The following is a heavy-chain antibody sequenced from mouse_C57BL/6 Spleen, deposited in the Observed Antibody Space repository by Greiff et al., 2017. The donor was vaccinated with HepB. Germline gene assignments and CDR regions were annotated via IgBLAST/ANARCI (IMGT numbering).Heavy chain of an antibody. J-gene: IGHJ1*03. CDR3: ARIDNYDYDWYFDV. D-gene: IGHD2-4*01. Sequence: QVTLKESGPGILQPSQTLSLTCSFSGFSLSTFGMGVGWIRQPSGKGLEWLAHIWWDDDKYYNPALKSRLTISKDTSKNQVFLKIATVDTADTATYYCARIDNYDYDWYFDVWGTGTTVTVSS. CDR1: GFSLSTFGMG. V-gene: IGHV8-8*01. CDR2: IWWDDDK.